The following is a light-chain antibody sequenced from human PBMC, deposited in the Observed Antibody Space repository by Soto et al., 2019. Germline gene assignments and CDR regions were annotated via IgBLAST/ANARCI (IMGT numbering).Light chain of an antibody. Sequence: DIQLTQSPSFLSASVGDRVTITCRASQGISSYLAWYQQKPGKAPKVLIYAASTLQSGVPSRFSGRGSGTEFTLTISTLQPEDFATYYCQQLNSYPPWTFGQGTKLEIK. J-gene: IGKJ2*02. CDR1: QGISSY. V-gene: IGKV1-9*01. CDR2: AAS. CDR3: QQLNSYPPWT.